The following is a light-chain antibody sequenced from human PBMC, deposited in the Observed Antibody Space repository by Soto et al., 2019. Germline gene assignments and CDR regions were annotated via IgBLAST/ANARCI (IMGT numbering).Light chain of an antibody. J-gene: IGKJ1*01. CDR3: QQFNNWPPWT. CDR1: QSVDRN. CDR2: VAS. Sequence: ILMTQSPATVSVSPGERVTLSCRASQSVDRNIAWYQQKPGQAPRLLIYVASTRATDVPARFSGSGSGTEFTLTISSLRSEDFAVYYCQQFNNWPPWTFGQGTKVEI. V-gene: IGKV3-15*01.